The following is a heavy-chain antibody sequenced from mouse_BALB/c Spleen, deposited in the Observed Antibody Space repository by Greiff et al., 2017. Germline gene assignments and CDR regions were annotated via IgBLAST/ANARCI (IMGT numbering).Heavy chain of an antibody. Sequence: EVQLQQSGAELVKPGASVKLSCTASGFNIKDTYMHWVKQRPEQGLEWIGRIDPANGNTKYDPKFQGKATITADTSSNTAYLQLSSLTSEDTAVYYCAREGYYGRDFDYWGQGTTLTVSS. CDR1: GFNIKDTY. J-gene: IGHJ2*01. D-gene: IGHD1-1*01. CDR3: AREGYYGRDFDY. CDR2: IDPANGNT. V-gene: IGHV14-3*02.